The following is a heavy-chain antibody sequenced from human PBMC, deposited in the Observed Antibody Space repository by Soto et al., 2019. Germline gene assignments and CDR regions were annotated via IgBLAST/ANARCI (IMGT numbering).Heavy chain of an antibody. J-gene: IGHJ4*02. CDR2: IYYSGST. Sequence: SETLSLTCTVSGGSVSSGSYYWSWIQQPPGKGLEWIGYIYYSGSTNYNPSLKSRVTISVDTSKNQFSLKLSSVTAADTAVYYCALRRVAYADFWGQGTRVTVSS. CDR1: GGSVSSGSYY. D-gene: IGHD2-2*01. CDR3: ALRRVAYADF. V-gene: IGHV4-61*01.